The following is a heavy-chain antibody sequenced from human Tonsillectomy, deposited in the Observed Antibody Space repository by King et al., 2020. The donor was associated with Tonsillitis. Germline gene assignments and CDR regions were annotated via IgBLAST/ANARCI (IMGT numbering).Heavy chain of an antibody. J-gene: IGHJ6*03. CDR3: TREGNYYDISGYYYDYYYYYMDV. CDR1: GFTFGDYA. Sequence: QLVQSGGGLVQPGRSLRLSCTASGFTFGDYAMSWVRQAPGKGLEWVGFIRSKAYGWTTEYAASVKGRFTISRDDSKSIAYLQMNSLKTEDTAVYYCTREGNYYDISGYYYDYYYYYMDVWGKGTTVTVSS. CDR2: IRSKAYGWTT. D-gene: IGHD3-22*01. V-gene: IGHV3-49*04.